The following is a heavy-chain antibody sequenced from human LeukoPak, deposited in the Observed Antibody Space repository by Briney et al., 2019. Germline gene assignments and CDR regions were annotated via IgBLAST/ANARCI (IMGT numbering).Heavy chain of an antibody. Sequence: GGSLRLSCAASGFTFNTYTMNWVRQAPGKGLEWVSYISGSSGIIDYADSVRGRFTISRDNAKNSLYLQMNSLRAEDTAVYYCASSGSYRFDYWGQGTLVTVSS. V-gene: IGHV3-48*01. CDR1: GFTFNTYT. CDR3: ASSGSYRFDY. D-gene: IGHD1-26*01. J-gene: IGHJ4*02. CDR2: ISGSSGII.